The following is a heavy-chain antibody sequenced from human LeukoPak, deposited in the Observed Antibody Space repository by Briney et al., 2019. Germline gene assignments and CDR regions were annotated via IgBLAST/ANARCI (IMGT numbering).Heavy chain of an antibody. J-gene: IGHJ4*02. CDR2: IIPIRGIA. D-gene: IGHD3-22*01. Sequence: SSVKVSCKASGGTFSSYTISWVRQAPGQGLEWMGRIIPIRGIANYAQKFQGGVTITADKSTSTAYMELSSLRSEDTAVYYCARDDRYYYDSSGYYFGWGRGTLVAVSS. CDR1: GGTFSSYT. CDR3: ARDDRYYYDSSGYYFG. V-gene: IGHV1-69*04.